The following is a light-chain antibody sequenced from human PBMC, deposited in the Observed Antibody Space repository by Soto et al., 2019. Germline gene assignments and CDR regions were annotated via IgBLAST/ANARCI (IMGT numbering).Light chain of an antibody. CDR2: EVS. J-gene: IGLJ1*01. Sequence: QSVLTQPASVSGSPGQSITISCTGTSHDIGGYKYVSWYQQHPGKASKLMIYEVSNRPSGVSNRFSGSKSGNTASLTISGLQTEDEADYYCCAYTSTSALYVFGTGTKVTVL. V-gene: IGLV2-14*01. CDR1: SHDIGGYKY. CDR3: CAYTSTSALYV.